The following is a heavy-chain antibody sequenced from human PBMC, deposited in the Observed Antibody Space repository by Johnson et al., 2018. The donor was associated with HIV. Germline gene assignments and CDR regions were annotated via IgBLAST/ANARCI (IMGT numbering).Heavy chain of an antibody. CDR1: GFSFSSYG. V-gene: IGHV3-30*02. D-gene: IGHD1-26*01. CDR2: IRYDGNNK. J-gene: IGHJ3*02. CDR3: ASQLGGTGAFDI. Sequence: QVQLVESGGGVVQPGGSLRLSCAASGFSFSSYGMYWVRQAPGKGLEWVAFIRYDGNNKYYTDSVKGRFTISRDNSKNTLYLQMNSLRAEDTAVYYCASQLGGTGAFDILGQGTMVTVSS.